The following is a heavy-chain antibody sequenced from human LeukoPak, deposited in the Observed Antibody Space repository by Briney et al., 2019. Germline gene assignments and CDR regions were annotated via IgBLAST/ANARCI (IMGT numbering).Heavy chain of an antibody. CDR3: AKDRGGSYPGGFDS. CDR2: IRGTDDST. CDR1: GFTFSIYA. J-gene: IGHJ4*02. Sequence: GGSLRLSCAASGFTFSIYAMNWVRQAPGKGLEWVSAIRGTDDSTYYADSVKGRFTISRDNSKKTLYLQMNSLRAEDTAVYYCAKDRGGSYPGGFDSWGQGTLVTVSS. V-gene: IGHV3-23*01. D-gene: IGHD1-26*01.